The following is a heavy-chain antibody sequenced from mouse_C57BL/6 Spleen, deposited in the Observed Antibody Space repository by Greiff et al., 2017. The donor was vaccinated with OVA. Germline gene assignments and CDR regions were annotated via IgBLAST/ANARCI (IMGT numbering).Heavy chain of an antibody. CDR1: GYAFTNYL. D-gene: IGHD5-5*01. Sequence: QVQLKESGAELVRPGTSVKVSCKASGYAFTNYLIEWVKQRPGQGLEWIGVINPGSGGPNYNEKFKGKATLTADKSSSTAYMQLSSLTSEDSAVYFCARDYQGGMDYWGQGTSVTVSS. CDR2: INPGSGGP. J-gene: IGHJ4*01. V-gene: IGHV1-54*01. CDR3: ARDYQGGMDY.